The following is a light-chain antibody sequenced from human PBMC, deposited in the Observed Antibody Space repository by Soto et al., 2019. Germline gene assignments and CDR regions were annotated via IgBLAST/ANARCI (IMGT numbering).Light chain of an antibody. CDR1: QSVSSY. J-gene: IGKJ2*01. CDR2: DAS. CDR3: QQRSNRPPA. V-gene: IGKV3-11*01. Sequence: EIVLTQSPATLSLSPGERATLSCRASQSVSSYLAWYQQKPGQAPRLLIYDASNMATGIPSRFSGSGSGTDFTLTISSLQPEDFAVYYCQQRSNRPPAFGQGTKLEIK.